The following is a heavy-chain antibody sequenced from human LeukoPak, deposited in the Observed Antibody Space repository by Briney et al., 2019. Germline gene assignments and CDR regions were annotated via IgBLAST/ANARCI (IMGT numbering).Heavy chain of an antibody. Sequence: GASVKVSCKASGYTFTSYYIHWVRQAPGQGLEWMGWINPNSGGTNYAQKFQGRVTMTRDTSISTAYMELSRLRSDDTAVYYCAREDIVGATDYWGQGTLVTVSS. V-gene: IGHV1-2*02. CDR3: AREDIVGATDY. CDR2: INPNSGGT. J-gene: IGHJ4*02. D-gene: IGHD1-26*01. CDR1: GYTFTSYY.